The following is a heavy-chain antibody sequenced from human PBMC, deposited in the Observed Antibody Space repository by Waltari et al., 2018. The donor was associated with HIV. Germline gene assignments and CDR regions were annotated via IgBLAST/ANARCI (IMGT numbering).Heavy chain of an antibody. V-gene: IGHV4-34*01. CDR3: ARYDFWLWFDP. CDR2: INHSGST. D-gene: IGHD3-3*01. Sequence: QVQLQQWGAGLLKPSETLSLTCAVYGGSFSGYYWSWIRQPPGKGLEWIGEINHSGSTNYNPSLKSRVTISVDTSKNQFSLKLSSVTAADTAVYYCARYDFWLWFDPWGQGTLVTVSS. CDR1: GGSFSGYY. J-gene: IGHJ5*02.